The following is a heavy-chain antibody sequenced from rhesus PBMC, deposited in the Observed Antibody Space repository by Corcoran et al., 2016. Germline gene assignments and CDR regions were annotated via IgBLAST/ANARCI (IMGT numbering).Heavy chain of an antibody. J-gene: IGHJ4*01. CDR3: ASLTPNPQDY. CDR1: GGSISSSY. CDR2: IYVSGSST. V-gene: IGHV4-169*02. Sequence: QLQLQESGPGLVKPSETLSVTCAVSGGSISSSYWSWIRQAPGKVLEWIGYIYVSGSSTNYNPSLKSRVTLSVDTSKNHLSLKLSSVTAADTAVYYWASLTPNPQDYWGQGVLVTVSS. D-gene: IGHD2-39*01.